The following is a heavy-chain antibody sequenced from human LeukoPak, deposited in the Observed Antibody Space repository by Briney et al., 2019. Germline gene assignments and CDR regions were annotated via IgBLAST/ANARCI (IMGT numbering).Heavy chain of an antibody. CDR3: AELGITMIGGV. Sequence: GGSLRLSCAASGFTFCSCEMNWVRRAPGKGLEWVSYISSSGSTIYYADSVKGRFTISRDNAKNSLYLQMNSLRAEDTAVYYCAELGITMIGGVWGKGTTVTISS. CDR1: GFTFCSCE. D-gene: IGHD3-10*02. CDR2: ISSSGSTI. J-gene: IGHJ6*04. V-gene: IGHV3-48*03.